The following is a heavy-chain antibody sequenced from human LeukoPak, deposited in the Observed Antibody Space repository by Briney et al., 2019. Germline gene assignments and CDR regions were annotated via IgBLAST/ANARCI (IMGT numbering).Heavy chain of an antibody. V-gene: IGHV1-3*01. D-gene: IGHD3-10*01. CDR3: ARVLVRGVITSLGY. CDR1: GYTFTSYA. CDR2: INAGNGNT. Sequence: AGSVKVSCKASGYTFTSYAMHWVRQTPGQRLEWMGWINAGNGNTKYSQKFQGRVTITRDTSASTAYMELSSLRSEDTAVYYCARVLVRGVITSLGYWGQGTLVTVSS. J-gene: IGHJ4*02.